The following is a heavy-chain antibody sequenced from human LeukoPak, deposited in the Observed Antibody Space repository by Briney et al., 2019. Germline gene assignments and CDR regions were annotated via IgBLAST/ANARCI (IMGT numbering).Heavy chain of an antibody. J-gene: IGHJ3*02. V-gene: IGHV3-23*01. Sequence: GGSLRLSCAASGFIFSNSAMNWVRQAPGKGLEWVSSISNSGGRTYYADFVKGRFTTARDNSKNTLYLQMNSLIAEDTALYYCAKVKGKDGFRDAYDIWGQGTMVTVSS. CDR2: ISNSGGRT. CDR1: GFIFSNSA. CDR3: AKVKGKDGFRDAYDI.